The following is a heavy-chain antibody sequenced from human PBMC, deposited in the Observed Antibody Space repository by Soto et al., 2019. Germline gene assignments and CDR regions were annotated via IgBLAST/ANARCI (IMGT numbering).Heavy chain of an antibody. CDR3: TREDEILTGFDY. V-gene: IGHV3-33*01. CDR1: GFIFSSYG. Sequence: QVQLVESGGGVVQPGRSLRLSCAASGFIFSSYGMHWVRQAPGKGLEWVAAIWNDGSNKDYAHSVKGRFTISRDNSKNTVYLQMNSLRGEDTAMHYCTREDEILTGFDYWGQGTLVTVSS. D-gene: IGHD3-9*01. J-gene: IGHJ4*02. CDR2: IWNDGSNK.